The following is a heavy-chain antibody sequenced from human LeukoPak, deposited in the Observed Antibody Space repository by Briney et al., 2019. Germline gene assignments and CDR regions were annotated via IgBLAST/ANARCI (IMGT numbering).Heavy chain of an antibody. CDR1: GGTFSSYA. J-gene: IGHJ3*02. V-gene: IGHV1-69*13. D-gene: IGHD2-2*01. CDR2: IIPIFGTA. Sequence: SVKVSCKASGGTFSSYAISWVRQAPGQGLEWMGGIIPIFGTADYAQEFQGRVTITADESTSTAYMELSSLRSEDTAVYYCARGDGGPAANHADAFDIWGQGTMVTVSS. CDR3: ARGDGGPAANHADAFDI.